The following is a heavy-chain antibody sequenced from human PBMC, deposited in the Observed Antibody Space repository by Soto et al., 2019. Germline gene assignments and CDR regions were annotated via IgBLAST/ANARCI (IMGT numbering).Heavy chain of an antibody. CDR1: GYSFTNYW. J-gene: IGHJ3*01. CDR3: ARRRSGSFGPDVFDV. CDR2: IYPGDSDT. V-gene: IGHV5-51*01. D-gene: IGHD1-26*01. Sequence: EVQLVQSGAEVKKPGESLKISCKGSGYSFTNYWIGWVRQMPGKGLEWMGVIYPGDSDTRYSPSLQGQVTISADKSISPAYLQWSSLKASDTAMYYCARRRSGSFGPDVFDVWGQGTMVTVSS.